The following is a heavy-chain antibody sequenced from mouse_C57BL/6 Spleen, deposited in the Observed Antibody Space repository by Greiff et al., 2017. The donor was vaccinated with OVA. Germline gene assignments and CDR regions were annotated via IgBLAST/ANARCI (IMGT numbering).Heavy chain of an antibody. Sequence: QVQLQQPGAELVKPGASVKLSCKASGYTFTSYWMHWVKQRPGQGLEWIGMIHPNSGSTNYNEKFKSKATLTVDKSSSTAYMQLSSLTSEDSAVYDCARGVVATRYFDVWGTGTAVTVSS. CDR2: IHPNSGST. J-gene: IGHJ1*03. CDR1: GYTFTSYW. CDR3: ARGVVATRYFDV. D-gene: IGHD1-1*01. V-gene: IGHV1-64*01.